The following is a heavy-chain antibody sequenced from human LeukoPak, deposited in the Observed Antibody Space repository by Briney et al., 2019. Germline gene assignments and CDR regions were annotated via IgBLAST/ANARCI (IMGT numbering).Heavy chain of an antibody. Sequence: GGSLRLSCSASGFTFSSYSMNWVRQAPGKGLEWVSSISSSNSYIYYADSVKGRFTISRDNAKNSLYLQMNSLRAEDTAVYYCAREMVVLRYFDWLGGPIDYWGQGTLVTVSS. CDR3: AREMVVLRYFDWLGGPIDY. CDR2: ISSSNSYI. CDR1: GFTFSSYS. V-gene: IGHV3-21*01. D-gene: IGHD3-9*01. J-gene: IGHJ4*02.